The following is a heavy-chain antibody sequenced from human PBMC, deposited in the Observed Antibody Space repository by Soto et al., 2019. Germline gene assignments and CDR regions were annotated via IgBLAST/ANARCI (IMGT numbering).Heavy chain of an antibody. J-gene: IGHJ4*02. CDR1: GFTFSSYA. D-gene: IGHD6-19*01. CDR3: AKEGEVGSIAVAGNDY. V-gene: IGHV3-23*01. Sequence: EVQLLESGGGLVQPGGSLRLSCAASGFTFSSYAMSWVRQAPGKGLEWVSAISGSGGSTYYADSVKGRFTISRDNPKNTLYLQMNSLRAEDTAVYYCAKEGEVGSIAVAGNDYWGQGTLVTVSS. CDR2: ISGSGGST.